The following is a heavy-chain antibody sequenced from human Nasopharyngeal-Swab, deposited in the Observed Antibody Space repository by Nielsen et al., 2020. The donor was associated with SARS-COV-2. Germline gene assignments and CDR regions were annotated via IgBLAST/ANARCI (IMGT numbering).Heavy chain of an antibody. J-gene: IGHJ6*02. CDR3: ARRPYSSSSGDYYYGMDV. CDR2: IIPIFGTA. Sequence: SGKVSCKASGGTLSSYAISWVRQAPGQGLEWMGGIIPIFGTANYAQKFQGRVTITADESTSTAYMGLSSLRSEDTAVYYCARRPYSSSSGDYYYGMDVWGQGTTVTVSS. CDR1: GGTLSSYA. D-gene: IGHD6-6*01. V-gene: IGHV1-69*13.